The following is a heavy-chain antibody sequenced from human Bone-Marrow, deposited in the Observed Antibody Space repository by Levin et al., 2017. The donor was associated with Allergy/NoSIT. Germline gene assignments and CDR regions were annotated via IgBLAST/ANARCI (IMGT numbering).Heavy chain of an antibody. D-gene: IGHD6-6*01. Sequence: PGGSLRLSCAASGLIFSDFAMHWVRQAPGKGLEWVAVISEDGSQKYYADSVKGRFTISRDNSKNTLYLQMNSLRTEDTAVYYCAKGSALDPWGQGTLVTVSS. J-gene: IGHJ5*02. V-gene: IGHV3-30*04. CDR2: ISEDGSQK. CDR1: GLIFSDFA. CDR3: AKGSALDP.